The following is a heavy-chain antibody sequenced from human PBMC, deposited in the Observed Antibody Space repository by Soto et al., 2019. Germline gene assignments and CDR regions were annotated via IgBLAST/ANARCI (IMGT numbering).Heavy chain of an antibody. CDR3: ARLSDDSSGYYYYYYGMDV. V-gene: IGHV4-59*01. Sequence: PXATLSLTFTVSSASIISYYWSWIGPPPGKGLEWIGYIYYSGSTNYNPSLKSRVTISVDTSKNQFSLKLSSVTAADTAVYYCARLSDDSSGYYYYYYGMDVWGQGTTVTVSS. J-gene: IGHJ6*02. CDR1: SASIISYY. CDR2: IYYSGST. D-gene: IGHD3-22*01.